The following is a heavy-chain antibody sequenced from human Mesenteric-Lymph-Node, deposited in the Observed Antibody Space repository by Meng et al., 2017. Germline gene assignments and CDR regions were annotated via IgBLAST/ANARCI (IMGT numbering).Heavy chain of an antibody. J-gene: IGHJ4*02. V-gene: IGHV3-30*04. CDR3: ARSNWNFDY. CDR1: GFTFSSYA. CDR2: ISYDGSNK. D-gene: IGHD1-20*01. Sequence: GGSLRLSCAASGFTFSSYAMHWVRQAPGKGLEWVAVISYDGSNKYYADSVKGRFTISRDNAKNSLYLQMNSLRAEDTAVYYCARSNWNFDYWGQGTLVTVS.